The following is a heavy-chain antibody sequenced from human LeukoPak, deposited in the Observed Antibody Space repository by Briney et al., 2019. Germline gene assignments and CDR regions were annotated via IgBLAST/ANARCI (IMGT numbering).Heavy chain of an antibody. CDR1: GFTFSTYS. CDR2: ISDSSAM. V-gene: IGHV3-48*01. J-gene: IGHJ3*02. Sequence: GGSLRLSCAASGFTFSTYSMKWVRQAPGKGLEWVSYISDSSAMYYADSVRGRFTISRENDKNSLFLQMNSLRAEDTAVYYCARDFKAFDIWGQGTMVTVSS. CDR3: ARDFKAFDI.